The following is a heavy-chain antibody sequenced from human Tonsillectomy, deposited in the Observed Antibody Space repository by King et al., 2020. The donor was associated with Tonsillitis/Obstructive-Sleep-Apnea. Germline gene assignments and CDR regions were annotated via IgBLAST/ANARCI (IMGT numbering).Heavy chain of an antibody. Sequence: QVQLVESGGGVVQPGRSLRLSCAASRFTFSSYAMHWVRQVPGKGLEWVAVISYDGGNKYYADSVKGRFTISRDNSKNTLYLQMNSLRAEDTAVYYCAREDGYCSGGSCYSKASDIWGQGTMVTVSS. D-gene: IGHD2-15*01. CDR2: ISYDGGNK. V-gene: IGHV3-30*01. CDR1: RFTFSSYA. J-gene: IGHJ3*02. CDR3: AREDGYCSGGSCYSKASDI.